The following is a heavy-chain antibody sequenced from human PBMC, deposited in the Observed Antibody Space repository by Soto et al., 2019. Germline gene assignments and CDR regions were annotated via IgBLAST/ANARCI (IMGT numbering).Heavy chain of an antibody. CDR1: GFTFSRSR. CDR2: INSDGSGT. CDR3: ATLGGELPQRDY. V-gene: IGHV3-74*01. D-gene: IGHD1-26*01. Sequence: EVQLVESGGGLVQPGGSLRLSCVASGFTFSRSRVHWVRQAPGKGLVWVSRINSDGSGTNYADSVKGRFTISRDNTKNTLYLPMNSLRAEDTALYYCATLGGELPQRDYWGQGTLVTVSS. J-gene: IGHJ4*02.